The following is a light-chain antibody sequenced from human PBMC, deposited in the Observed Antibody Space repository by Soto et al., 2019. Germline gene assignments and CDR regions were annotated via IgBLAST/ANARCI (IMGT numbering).Light chain of an antibody. CDR2: AAS. Sequence: DIQMTQSPSSPSASVGDRVTITCRASQSISSYLNWYHQKPGKAPKLLIHAASSLQSGVPSRFSGSGSGTDFTLTISSLQPEDFATYYCQQSYSTTITFGQGTRLEIK. CDR1: QSISSY. V-gene: IGKV1-39*01. CDR3: QQSYSTTIT. J-gene: IGKJ5*01.